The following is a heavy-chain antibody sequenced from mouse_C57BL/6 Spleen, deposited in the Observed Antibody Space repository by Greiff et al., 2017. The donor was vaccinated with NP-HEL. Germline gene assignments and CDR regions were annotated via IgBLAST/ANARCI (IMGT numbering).Heavy chain of an antibody. D-gene: IGHD2-13*01. Sequence: QVQLQQPGAELVRPGTSVKLSCKASGYTFTSYWMHWVKQRPGQGLEWIGVIDPSDSYTNYNQKFKGKATLTVDTSSSTAYMQLSSLTSEDSAVYYCARRGNYGDVHYYAMDYWGQGTSVTVSS. CDR2: IDPSDSYT. CDR1: GYTFTSYW. CDR3: ARRGNYGDVHYYAMDY. J-gene: IGHJ4*01. V-gene: IGHV1-59*01.